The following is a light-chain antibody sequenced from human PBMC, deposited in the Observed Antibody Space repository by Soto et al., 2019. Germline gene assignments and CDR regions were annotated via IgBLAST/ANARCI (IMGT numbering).Light chain of an antibody. Sequence: DIQMTQSPSTLSASVGDRVTITCRASQSIITWLAWYQQKPGKAPKLLIYKASSLEGGVPSRFSGSGSGTELYITISSLQPDDFATYYCQQYNTYPLTFGGGTTVEIK. CDR2: KAS. CDR3: QQYNTYPLT. J-gene: IGKJ4*01. CDR1: QSIITW. V-gene: IGKV1-5*03.